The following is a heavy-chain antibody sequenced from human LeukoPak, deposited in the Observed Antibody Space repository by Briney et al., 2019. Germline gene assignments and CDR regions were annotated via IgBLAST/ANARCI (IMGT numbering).Heavy chain of an antibody. CDR1: GGSISSSSYY. D-gene: IGHD6-13*01. Sequence: SETLSLTCTVSGGSISSSSYYWGWIRQPPGKGLEWIGSIYYSGSTYYNPSLKSRVTISVDTSKNQFSLKLSSVTAADTAVYYCARGGSSRLFDYWGQGTLVTVSS. CDR2: IYYSGST. V-gene: IGHV4-39*07. CDR3: ARGGSSRLFDY. J-gene: IGHJ4*02.